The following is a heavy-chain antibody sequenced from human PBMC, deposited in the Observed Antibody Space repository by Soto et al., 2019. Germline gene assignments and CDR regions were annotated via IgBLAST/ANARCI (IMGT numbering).Heavy chain of an antibody. J-gene: IGHJ4*02. V-gene: IGHV4-4*02. D-gene: IGHD3-10*01. CDR2: AYHSGST. CDR3: ARSPPSSYYGGSGTFDY. Sequence: QLQLQESGPGLVRPSGTLSLTCAVSGGFTSTNNWWSWVRQPPGKGLEWIGDAYHSGSTEYNPSLKGRVRISGDKAKNQISLKLTSATAPDTAVYYCARSPPSSYYGGSGTFDYWGQGTLVTVSS. CDR1: GGFTSTNNW.